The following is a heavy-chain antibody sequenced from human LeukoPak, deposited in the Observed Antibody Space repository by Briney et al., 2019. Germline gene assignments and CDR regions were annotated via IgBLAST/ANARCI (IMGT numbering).Heavy chain of an antibody. CDR1: GFTFSIYA. D-gene: IGHD3-10*01. Sequence: PGGSLRLSCAAPGFTFSIYAMSWVRQAPGKGLEWVSAISNTGDDTYYAASVKGRFTISRDNSKNTVYLQMNSLRAEDTAVYYCGRGSGVRGVIIMEYYGMDVWGQGTTVTVSS. V-gene: IGHV3-23*01. CDR2: ISNTGDDT. CDR3: GRGSGVRGVIIMEYYGMDV. J-gene: IGHJ6*02.